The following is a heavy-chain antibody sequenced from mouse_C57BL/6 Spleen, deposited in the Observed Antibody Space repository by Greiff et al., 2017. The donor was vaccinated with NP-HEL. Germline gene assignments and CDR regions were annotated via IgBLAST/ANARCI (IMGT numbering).Heavy chain of an antibody. Sequence: VQLKESGPGLVKPSQSLSLTCSVTGYSITRGYYCTWIRQFPGNKLEWMGYISYDGSNNYNPSLKNRFSITRDTSKNQFFLKLNSVTTEDPATYYCASQRQLRPRCAYWGQGTLVTVSA. CDR2: ISYDGSN. D-gene: IGHD3-2*02. CDR3: ASQRQLRPRCAY. CDR1: GYSITRGYY. J-gene: IGHJ3*01. V-gene: IGHV3-6*01.